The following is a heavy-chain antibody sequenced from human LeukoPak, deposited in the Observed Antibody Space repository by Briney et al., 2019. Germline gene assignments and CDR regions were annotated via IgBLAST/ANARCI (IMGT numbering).Heavy chain of an antibody. CDR3: AKETYSSGWYPYFDY. CDR2: ISGSGGST. J-gene: IGHJ4*02. D-gene: IGHD6-19*01. CDR1: GFTFSSYA. Sequence: PGGSLRLSCVASGFTFSSYAMSWVRQAPGKGLEWVSGISGSGGSTYYADSVNGRFTISRDNSKNTLFLQMNSLRAEDTAVYYCAKETYSSGWYPYFDYWGQGTLVTVSS. V-gene: IGHV3-23*01.